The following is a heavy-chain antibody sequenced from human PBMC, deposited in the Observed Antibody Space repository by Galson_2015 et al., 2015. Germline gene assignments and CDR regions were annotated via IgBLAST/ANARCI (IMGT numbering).Heavy chain of an antibody. CDR2: IYWDDDK. V-gene: IGHV2-5*02. Sequence: PALVKPTQTLTLTCTFSGFSLSTSGVGVGWIRQPPGKALEWLALIYWDDDKRYSPSLKSRLTITKDTSKNQVVLTMTNMDPVDTATYYCAHRNNIAVAGFVDYWGQGTLVTVSS. J-gene: IGHJ4*02. D-gene: IGHD6-19*01. CDR1: GFSLSTSGVG. CDR3: AHRNNIAVAGFVDY.